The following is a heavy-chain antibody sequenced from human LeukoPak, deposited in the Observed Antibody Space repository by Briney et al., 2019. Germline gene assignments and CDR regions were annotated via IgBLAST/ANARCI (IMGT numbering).Heavy chain of an antibody. D-gene: IGHD2-2*01. J-gene: IGHJ4*02. CDR1: GFTFSSYS. CDR3: ARVDCSSTSCKIDY. Sequence: GGSLRLSCAASGFTFSSYSMNWVRQAPGKGLEWVSSISSSSSYIYYADSVKGRFTISRDNAKNSLYLQMNSLRAEDTAVYYCARVDCSSTSCKIDYWGQGTLVTVSS. CDR2: ISSSSSYI. V-gene: IGHV3-21*01.